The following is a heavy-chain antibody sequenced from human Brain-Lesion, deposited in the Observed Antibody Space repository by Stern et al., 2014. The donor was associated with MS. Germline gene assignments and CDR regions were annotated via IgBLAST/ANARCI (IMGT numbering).Heavy chain of an antibody. V-gene: IGHV1-2*04. D-gene: IGHD3-22*01. CDR3: ATYCYDSTGYNDF. CDR1: GYTFTGYY. CDR2: INPKSGGT. Sequence: HVQLVQSGAEVKKPGASVKVSCKASGYTFTGYYMHWVRQAPGQGLEWMGWINPKSGGTNYAQKFQGWVTMTRDTSIHTPYIEHCRLRSDDTAVYYCATYCYDSTGYNDFWGQGTLVTVSS. J-gene: IGHJ4*02.